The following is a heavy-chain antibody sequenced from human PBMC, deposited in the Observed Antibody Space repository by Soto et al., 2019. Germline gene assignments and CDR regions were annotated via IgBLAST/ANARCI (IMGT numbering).Heavy chain of an antibody. V-gene: IGHV1-2*02. CDR3: VTDNGHYYGSV. D-gene: IGHD3-3*01. J-gene: IGHJ1*01. CDR1: GYTITAHW. CDR2: INPKSGGT. Sequence: ASVKVSCKASGYTITAHWLHWVRQAPGQGLEWMGWINPKSGGTDYAQKFEDRVTMSRDTSINTAYMQLRRLTSDDTAVYFCVTDNGHYYGSVWGQGTLGTVAS.